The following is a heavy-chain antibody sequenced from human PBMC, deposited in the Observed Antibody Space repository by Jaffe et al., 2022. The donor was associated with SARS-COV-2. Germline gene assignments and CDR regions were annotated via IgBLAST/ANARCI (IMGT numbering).Heavy chain of an antibody. J-gene: IGHJ6*02. CDR3: ARGGWELPGYYGMDV. V-gene: IGHV3-74*01. CDR1: GFTFSSYW. Sequence: EVQLVESGGGLVQPGGSLRLSCAASGFTFSSYWMHWVRQAPGKGLVWVSRINSDGSSTSYADSVKGRFTISRDNAKNTLYLQMNSLRAEDTAVYYCARGGWELPGYYGMDVWGQGTTVTVSS. D-gene: IGHD1-26*01. CDR2: INSDGSST.